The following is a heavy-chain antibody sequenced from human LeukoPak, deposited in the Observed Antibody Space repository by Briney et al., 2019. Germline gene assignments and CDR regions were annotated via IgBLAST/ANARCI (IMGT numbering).Heavy chain of an antibody. Sequence: GSLRLSCAASGFTFSNHAMSWVRQAPGTGLEWVSAITRSGGNTYYADSVKGRFTISRDNSKNTVFLQMNSLRAEDTAVYYCAKWGDYDVLTGYYVSDYWGQGTLVTVSS. CDR3: AKWGDYDVLTGYYVSDY. CDR2: ITRSGGNT. J-gene: IGHJ4*02. CDR1: GFTFSNHA. V-gene: IGHV3-23*01. D-gene: IGHD3-9*01.